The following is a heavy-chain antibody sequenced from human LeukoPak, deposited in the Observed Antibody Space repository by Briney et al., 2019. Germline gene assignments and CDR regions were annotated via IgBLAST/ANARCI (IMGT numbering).Heavy chain of an antibody. CDR2: ISTYNGNT. V-gene: IGHV1-18*01. D-gene: IGHD1-26*01. CDR3: ARPRLVGASLDAFDI. J-gene: IGHJ3*02. CDR1: GYTFISYG. Sequence: ASVKVSCKASGYTFISYGISWVRQAPGQGLEWMGWISTYNGNTNYAQKLQGRVTMTTDTSTSTAYMELRSLRSDDTAVYYCARPRLVGASLDAFDIWGQGTMVTVSS.